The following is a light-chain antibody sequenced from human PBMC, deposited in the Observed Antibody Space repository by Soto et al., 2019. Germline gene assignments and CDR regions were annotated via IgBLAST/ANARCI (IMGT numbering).Light chain of an antibody. J-gene: IGLJ2*01. CDR2: GNT. V-gene: IGLV1-40*01. CDR3: QSYDISLSVVV. CDR1: SSNIGAGYD. Sequence: QYVLTQPPSVSGAPGQRATISCTGSSSNIGAGYDVHWYQQLPGAAPKLLISGNTNRPSGVPDRFSGSKSGTSASLAITGLQAEDEADYYCQSYDISLSVVVFGGGTKLTVL.